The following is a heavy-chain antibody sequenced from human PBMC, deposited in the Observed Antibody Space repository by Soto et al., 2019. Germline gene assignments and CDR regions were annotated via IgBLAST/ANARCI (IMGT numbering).Heavy chain of an antibody. CDR3: ARDLGGYCSGGSCSELPYYFDY. J-gene: IGHJ4*02. V-gene: IGHV4-30-4*01. CDR1: GGSISSGDYY. Sequence: QVQLQESGPGLVKPSQTLSLTCTVSGGSISSGDYYWSWIRQPPGKGLEWIGYIYYSGSTYYNPSLKSRVTISVDTSKKQFSLKLSSVTAADTAVYYCARDLGGYCSGGSCSELPYYFDYWGQGTLVTVSS. D-gene: IGHD2-15*01. CDR2: IYYSGST.